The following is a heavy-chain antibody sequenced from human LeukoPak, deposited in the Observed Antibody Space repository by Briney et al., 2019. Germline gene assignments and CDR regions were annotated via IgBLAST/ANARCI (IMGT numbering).Heavy chain of an antibody. D-gene: IGHD2-2*03. J-gene: IGHJ6*03. CDR2: IWYGGSRT. CDR1: GFTFRNYG. V-gene: IGHV3-33*08. CDR3: ARKGGDCGSTSCNYYYYYMDV. Sequence: GGSLRLSCAASGFTFRNYGMNWVRQAPGRGLEWVAVIWYGGSRTYYTDSVKGRFTISRDNSKNTLFLQMNGLRAEDTAVYFCARKGGDCGSTSCNYYYYYMDVWGKGTTVTVSS.